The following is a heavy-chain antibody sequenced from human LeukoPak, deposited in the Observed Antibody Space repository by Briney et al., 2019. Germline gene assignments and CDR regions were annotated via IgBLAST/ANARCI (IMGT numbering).Heavy chain of an antibody. V-gene: IGHV3-30*04. CDR3: ARGYASGSYYNILEH. CDR2: ISYDGNIQ. CDR1: GFTFSFYA. Sequence: PGRSLRLSCAASGFTFSFYAMYWIRQAPGKALEWVAVISYDGNIQYYADSVKGRFTISRDDSKNTLYLQMNSLRADDTAVYYCARGYASGSYYNILEHWGQGTLVTVSS. J-gene: IGHJ4*02. D-gene: IGHD3-10*01.